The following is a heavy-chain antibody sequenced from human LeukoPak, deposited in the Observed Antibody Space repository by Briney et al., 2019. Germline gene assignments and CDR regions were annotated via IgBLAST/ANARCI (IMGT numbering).Heavy chain of an antibody. J-gene: IGHJ4*02. CDR3: AKDLLVSYYDSKPFDY. CDR1: GLTFSSYA. V-gene: IGHV3-23*01. Sequence: GGSLRLSCAASGLTFSSYAMSWVRQAPGKGLEWVSAISGSGGSTYYADSVKGRFTISRDNSKNTLYLQMNSLRAEDTAVDYFAKDLLVSYYDSKPFDYWGQGTLVTVSS. CDR2: ISGSGGST. D-gene: IGHD3-22*01.